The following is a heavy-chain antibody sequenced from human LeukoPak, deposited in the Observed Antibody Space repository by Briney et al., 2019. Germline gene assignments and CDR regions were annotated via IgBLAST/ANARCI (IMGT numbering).Heavy chain of an antibody. V-gene: IGHV1-69*15. J-gene: IGHJ5*02. CDR1: GGTFTSYA. CDR3: ARKLRLGGNWFDP. CDR2: VIPISGTT. D-gene: IGHD1-26*01. Sequence: SVKVSCKTSGGTFTSYAITWVRQAPGQGLEWMGKVIPISGTTNYAQKFQGRVTFTADESTSTAYMELSSLRSEDTALYYCARKLRLGGNWFDPWGQGTLVTVSS.